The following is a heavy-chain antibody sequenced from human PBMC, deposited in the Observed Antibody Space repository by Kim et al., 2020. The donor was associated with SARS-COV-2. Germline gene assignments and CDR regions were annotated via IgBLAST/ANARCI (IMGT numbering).Heavy chain of an antibody. CDR3: ARDGRFGELFSFGGLFDY. Sequence: KGRFTISRDNAKNSMYLQMNSLRAEDTAVYYCARDGRFGELFSFGGLFDYWGQGTLVTVSS. J-gene: IGHJ4*02. V-gene: IGHV3-11*06. D-gene: IGHD3-10*01.